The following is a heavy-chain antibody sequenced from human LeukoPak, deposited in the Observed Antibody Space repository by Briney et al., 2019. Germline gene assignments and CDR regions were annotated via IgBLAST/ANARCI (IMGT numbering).Heavy chain of an antibody. D-gene: IGHD2-21*01. J-gene: IGHJ4*02. CDR1: GYTFTSYD. V-gene: IGHV1-8*01. Sequence: ASVKVSCTASGYTFTSYDINWVRQATGQGLEWMGWMNPNSGNTGYAQKFQGRVTVTRNTSISTAYMELSSLRSEDTAVYYCARCTYSADHDYWGQGTLVTVSS. CDR2: MNPNSGNT. CDR3: ARCTYSADHDY.